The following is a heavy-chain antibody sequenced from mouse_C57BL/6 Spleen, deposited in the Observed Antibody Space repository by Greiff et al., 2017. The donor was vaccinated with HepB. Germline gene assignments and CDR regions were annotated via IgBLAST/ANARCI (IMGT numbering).Heavy chain of an antibody. CDR3: ASYSNHPYFDY. CDR1: GYAFSSYW. Sequence: VQLQQSGAELVKPGASVKISCKASGYAFSSYWMNWVKQRPGKGLEWIGQIYPGDGDTNYNGKFKGKATLTADTSSSTAYMQLSSLTSEDSAVYFCASYSNHPYFDYWGQGTTLTVSS. V-gene: IGHV1-80*01. J-gene: IGHJ2*01. CDR2: IYPGDGDT. D-gene: IGHD2-5*01.